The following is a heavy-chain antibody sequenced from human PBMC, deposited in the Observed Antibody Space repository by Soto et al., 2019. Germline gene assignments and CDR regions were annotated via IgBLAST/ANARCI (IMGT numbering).Heavy chain of an antibody. CDR2: MNPNSGNT. D-gene: IGHD3-3*01. Sequence: ASVKVSCKASGYTFTSYDINWVRQATGQGLEWMGWMNPNSGNTGYAQKFQGRVTMTRNTSISTAYMELRSLRSEDTAVYYCARAPLMYYDFWSGFGYYYGMDVWGQGTTVTVSS. V-gene: IGHV1-8*01. CDR1: GYTFTSYD. J-gene: IGHJ6*02. CDR3: ARAPLMYYDFWSGFGYYYGMDV.